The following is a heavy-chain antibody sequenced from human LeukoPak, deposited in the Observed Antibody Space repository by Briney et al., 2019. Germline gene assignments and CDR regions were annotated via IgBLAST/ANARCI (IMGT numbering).Heavy chain of an antibody. CDR1: GGSISSYL. D-gene: IGHD1-26*01. V-gene: IGHV4-59*01. J-gene: IGHJ4*02. Sequence: SETLSLTCTVSGGSISSYLWSWIREPPGKGLEWIGYIYYSGSTNYNPSLKSRVTILVDTSKNQFSLKVSSVTAADTAVYYCARGQYSGSCFDNWGQGSLVTVSS. CDR2: IYYSGST. CDR3: ARGQYSGSCFDN.